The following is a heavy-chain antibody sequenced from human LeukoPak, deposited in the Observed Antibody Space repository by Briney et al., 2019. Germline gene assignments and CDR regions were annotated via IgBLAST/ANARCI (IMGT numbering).Heavy chain of an antibody. Sequence: PGGSLRLSCTASGFTFGDYAMSWFRQAPGKGLAWVGFIRSKAYGGTTEYAASVKGRFTISRDDSKSIAYLQMNSLKTEDTAVYYCTRDRDYGDYVGYYYGMDVWGQGTTVTVSS. CDR1: GFTFGDYA. CDR2: IRSKAYGGTT. V-gene: IGHV3-49*03. J-gene: IGHJ6*02. CDR3: TRDRDYGDYVGYYYGMDV. D-gene: IGHD4-17*01.